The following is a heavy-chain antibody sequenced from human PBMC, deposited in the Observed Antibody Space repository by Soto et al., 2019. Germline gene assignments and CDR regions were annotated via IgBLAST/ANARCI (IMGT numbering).Heavy chain of an antibody. CDR2: IFRSGSS. D-gene: IGHD2-2*01. Sequence: LSLTCTVSGDSISSGDNSWSWIRQPPGQGLEWIGYIFRSGSSFSNPSLRSRVTLSVDTSKNQFSLSLSTVTAADTALYYCARGLGYCSTTTCSEDWFDPWGPGTLVTVSS. CDR1: GDSISSGDNS. J-gene: IGHJ5*02. V-gene: IGHV4-30-2*01. CDR3: ARGLGYCSTTTCSEDWFDP.